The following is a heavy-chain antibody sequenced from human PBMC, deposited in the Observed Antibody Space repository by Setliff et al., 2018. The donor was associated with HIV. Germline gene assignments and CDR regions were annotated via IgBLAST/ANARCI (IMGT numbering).Heavy chain of an antibody. CDR3: ARAGSMVRGVIISAIDI. J-gene: IGHJ3*02. Sequence: SETLSLTCIVSGDSISGGRHYLSWIRQTAGKGLEWIGRIYPNGNTKYNPSLQSRVTISIDTAKNQFSLNLNSVTATDTAVYYCARAGSMVRGVIISAIDIWGQGTMVTVSS. CDR2: IYPNGNT. CDR1: GDSISGGRHY. D-gene: IGHD3-10*01. V-gene: IGHV4-61*02.